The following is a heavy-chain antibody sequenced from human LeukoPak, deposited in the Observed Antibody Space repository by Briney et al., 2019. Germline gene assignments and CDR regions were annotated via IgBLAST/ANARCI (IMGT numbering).Heavy chain of an antibody. J-gene: IGHJ6*02. V-gene: IGHV3-33*01. Sequence: GGSLRLSCAASGFTFSSYGMHWVRQAPGKGLEWVAVIWYDGSNKYYADSVRGRFTISRDNSKNTLYLQMNSLRAEDTAVYYCARDRDYDFWSGYYSNYYYGMDVWGQGTTVTVSS. D-gene: IGHD3-3*01. CDR2: IWYDGSNK. CDR1: GFTFSSYG. CDR3: ARDRDYDFWSGYYSNYYYGMDV.